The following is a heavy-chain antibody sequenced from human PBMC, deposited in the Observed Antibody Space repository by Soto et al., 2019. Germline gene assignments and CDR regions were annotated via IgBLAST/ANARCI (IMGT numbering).Heavy chain of an antibody. CDR3: ARDFFDSSDYTTNWFDP. J-gene: IGHJ5*02. CDR1: GGSFSGYH. Sequence: SETLSLTCAVYGGSFSGYHWSWIRQPPGKGLEWIGEINHSGSTNYNPSLKSRVTISVDTSKNQFSLKLTSVTAADAALYYCARDFFDSSDYTTNWFDPWGQGTLVTVSS. V-gene: IGHV4-34*01. CDR2: INHSGST. D-gene: IGHD3-22*01.